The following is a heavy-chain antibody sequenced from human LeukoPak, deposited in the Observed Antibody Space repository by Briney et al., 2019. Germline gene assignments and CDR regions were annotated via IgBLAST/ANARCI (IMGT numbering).Heavy chain of an antibody. J-gene: IGHJ4*02. CDR3: AKDGDSSGLDY. V-gene: IGHV3-9*01. CDR1: GFTFDDYA. D-gene: IGHD3-22*01. CDR2: ISWNSGSI. Sequence: GGSLRLSCAASGFTFDDYAMHWVRQAPGKGLEWVSGISWNSGSIGYADSVKGRFTISRDNAKNSLYLQMNSLRAEDTALYYCAKDGDSSGLDYWGQGTLVTVSS.